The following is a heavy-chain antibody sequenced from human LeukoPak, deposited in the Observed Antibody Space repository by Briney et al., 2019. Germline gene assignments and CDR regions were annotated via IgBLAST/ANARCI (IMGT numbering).Heavy chain of an antibody. CDR3: ARARGATIFQSAFDI. CDR1: GGSISSYY. D-gene: IGHD5-24*01. Sequence: PSETLSLTCTVSGGSISSYYWSWIRQPPGKGLEWIGYIYNSGSTNYNSSLKSRVTISADTSKNQFSLKLSSVTAADTAVYYCARARGATIFQSAFDIWGQGTMVTVSS. J-gene: IGHJ3*02. CDR2: IYNSGST. V-gene: IGHV4-59*01.